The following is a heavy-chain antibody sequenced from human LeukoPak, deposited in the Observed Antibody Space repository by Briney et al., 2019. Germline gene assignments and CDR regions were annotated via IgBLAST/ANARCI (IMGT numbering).Heavy chain of an antibody. CDR1: GGSISSYY. D-gene: IGHD6-19*01. CDR3: ARDYISFGSGWIGNHDAFDI. J-gene: IGHJ3*02. Sequence: PSETLSLTCTVSGGSISSYYWSWIRQPAGKGLEWIGRIYTSGSTNYNPSLKSRVTMSVVTSKNRFSLKLSSVTAADTAVYYCARDYISFGSGWIGNHDAFDIWGQGTMVTVSS. CDR2: IYTSGST. V-gene: IGHV4-4*07.